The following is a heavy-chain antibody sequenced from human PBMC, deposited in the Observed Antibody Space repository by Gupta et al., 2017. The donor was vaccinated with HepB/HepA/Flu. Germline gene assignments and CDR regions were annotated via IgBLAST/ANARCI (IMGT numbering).Heavy chain of an antibody. CDR3: ARGDHLGYCSSTSCYMGRGFDP. V-gene: IGHV4-34*01. J-gene: IGHJ5*02. Sequence: QVQLQQWGAGLLKPSETLSLTCAVYGGSLSGYYWRWIRQPTGPGLGWLGEINHSGSTNYNPSLKSRVTISVDTSKNQFSLKLSSVTAADTAVYYCARGDHLGYCSSTSCYMGRGFDPWGQGTLVTVSS. CDR1: GGSLSGYY. CDR2: INHSGST. D-gene: IGHD2-2*02.